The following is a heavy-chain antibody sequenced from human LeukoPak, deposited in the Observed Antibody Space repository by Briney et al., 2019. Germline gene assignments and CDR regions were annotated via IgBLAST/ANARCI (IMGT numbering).Heavy chain of an antibody. CDR1: GTSVSTSGHY. V-gene: IGHV4-30-2*01. CDR3: ARDRSSTSFSY. Sequence: SETLSLTCTVSGTSVSTSGHYWSWIRQPPGKGLEWIGYVYQTGITYYNPSLKSRVTISVDRSKNQFSLKLSSVTAADTAVYYCARDRSSTSFSYWGQGTLVTVSS. J-gene: IGHJ4*02. CDR2: VYQTGIT. D-gene: IGHD2-2*01.